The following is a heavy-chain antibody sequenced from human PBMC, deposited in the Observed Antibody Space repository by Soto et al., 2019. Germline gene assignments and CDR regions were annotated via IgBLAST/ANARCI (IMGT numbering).Heavy chain of an antibody. CDR3: AREAVVVVAATRGWCFDL. CDR1: GGTFKTYA. D-gene: IGHD2-15*01. V-gene: IGHV1-69*12. CDR2: ISPIIGTA. J-gene: IGHJ2*01. Sequence: QVQLVQSGAEVKKPGSSVKVSCKASGGTFKTYAITWVRQAPGQGLEWMGGISPIIGTAKYAQKFQGRVTITGDESTNTAYVEVSSLRPEDTAVYYCAREAVVVVAATRGWCFDLWGRGTLVSVSS.